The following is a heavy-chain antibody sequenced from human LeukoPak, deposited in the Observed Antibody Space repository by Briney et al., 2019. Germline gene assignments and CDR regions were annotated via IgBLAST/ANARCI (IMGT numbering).Heavy chain of an antibody. CDR1: GGTFSSYA. CDR3: ARERGLRVTTRNWFDP. CDR2: IIPIFGTA. D-gene: IGHD4-17*01. J-gene: IGHJ5*02. Sequence: SVKVSCKASGGTFSSYAISWVRQAPGQGLEWMGGIIPIFGTANYAQKFQGRVTITADESTSTAYMELSSLRSEDTAVYYCARERGLRVTTRNWFDPWGQGTLVTVSS. V-gene: IGHV1-69*13.